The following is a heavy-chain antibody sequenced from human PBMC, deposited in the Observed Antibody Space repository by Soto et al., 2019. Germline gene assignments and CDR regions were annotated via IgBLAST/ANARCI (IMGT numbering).Heavy chain of an antibody. CDR3: ARGGGSTFNWFDP. Sequence: QLQLQESGPGLVKPSETLSLTCTVSGGSISSFNYFWGWIRQPPGKGLEWIGSLYYSGNTYYNPSLQSRVTMSVDTSQKQCPLTLRSVTAADTAVYYCARGGGSTFNWFDPWGQGTLVTVSP. D-gene: IGHD2-15*01. J-gene: IGHJ5*02. CDR1: GGSISSFNYF. V-gene: IGHV4-39*01. CDR2: LYYSGNT.